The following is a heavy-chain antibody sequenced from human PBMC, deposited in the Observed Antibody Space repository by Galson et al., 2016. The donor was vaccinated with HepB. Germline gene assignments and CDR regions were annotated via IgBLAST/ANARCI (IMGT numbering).Heavy chain of an antibody. CDR1: GDSVSSNSAA. CDR2: TYYRSKWYK. V-gene: IGHV6-1*01. D-gene: IGHD1/OR15-1a*01. Sequence: CAISGDSVSSNSAAWNWIRLSPSRGLEWLGRTYYRSKWYKEYAESVKSRTTNHAHTSENHLFLQLNSVTPEDTAVYYCARVTAVTGTRDYYYTLDVWGQGTTVIVSS. J-gene: IGHJ6*02. CDR3: ARVTAVTGTRDYYYTLDV.